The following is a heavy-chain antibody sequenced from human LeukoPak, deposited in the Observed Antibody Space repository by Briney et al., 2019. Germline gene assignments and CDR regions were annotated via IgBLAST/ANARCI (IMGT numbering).Heavy chain of an antibody. J-gene: IGHJ4*02. V-gene: IGHV3-23*01. CDR1: GFTFSSFA. CDR3: AKDLRHSRSWYPFDY. D-gene: IGHD6-13*01. CDR2: ISGSGGST. Sequence: GGSLRLSCAASGFTFSSFAMSWVRQAPGKGLEWVSVISGSGGSTDYADSVRGRFTISRDNFKNTLYLQMNSLRAEDTAVYYCAKDLRHSRSWYPFDYGGQGTVVTVSS.